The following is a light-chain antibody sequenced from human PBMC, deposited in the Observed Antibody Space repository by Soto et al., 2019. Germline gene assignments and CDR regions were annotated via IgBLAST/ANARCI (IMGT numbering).Light chain of an antibody. CDR1: SSNIGSNY. CDR2: RNN. V-gene: IGLV1-47*01. CDR3: GAWDDRGV. Sequence: QLVLTQPPSASGTPGQRVTISCSGSSSNIGSNYVYWYQQLPGTAPKLLISRNNQRPSGVPDRFSGSKSGASASLAISGLRSEDEADYYCGAWDDRGVFGGGTKLTVL. J-gene: IGLJ2*01.